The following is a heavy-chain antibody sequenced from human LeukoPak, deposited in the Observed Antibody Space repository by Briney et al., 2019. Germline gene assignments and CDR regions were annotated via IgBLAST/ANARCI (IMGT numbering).Heavy chain of an antibody. D-gene: IGHD3-9*01. Sequence: ASVKVSCKASGYTFTSYGISWVRQAPGQGLEWMGWISAYNGNTNYAQKLQGRVTMTTDTSTSTAYMELRSLRSDDTTVYYCASAPIGDILTGYCYWGQGTLVTVSS. CDR3: ASAPIGDILTGYCY. V-gene: IGHV1-18*01. CDR2: ISAYNGNT. J-gene: IGHJ4*02. CDR1: GYTFTSYG.